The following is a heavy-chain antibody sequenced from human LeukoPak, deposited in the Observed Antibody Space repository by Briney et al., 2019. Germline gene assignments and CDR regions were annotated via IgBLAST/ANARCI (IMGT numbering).Heavy chain of an antibody. D-gene: IGHD3-22*01. Sequence: SETLSLTCTVSGASFNSDDQYWNWIRQSPGKGLEWIGSTHPSGMLYNNPSLESRVTMSRDTSKNQFSLNLNSVTAADTAVYFCSRGLDSSKLGYWGQGILVTVSS. V-gene: IGHV4-31*03. J-gene: IGHJ4*02. CDR3: SRGLDSSKLGY. CDR2: THPSGML. CDR1: GASFNSDDQY.